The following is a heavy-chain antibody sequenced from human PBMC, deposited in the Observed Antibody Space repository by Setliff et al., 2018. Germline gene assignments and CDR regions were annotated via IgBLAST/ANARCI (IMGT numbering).Heavy chain of an antibody. CDR2: ISVKNGNT. V-gene: IGHV1-18*01. J-gene: IGHJ3*01. Sequence: ASVKVSCKASGYTFTNYGISWVRQAPGQGLEWMGWISVKNGNTNNAQKVQGRVTMTTDKSTSTAYMELRSLRSDDTAVYYCARDSPTVVTPLRTFDVWGQGTMVTVSS. CDR1: GYTFTNYG. CDR3: ARDSPTVVTPLRTFDV. D-gene: IGHD4-17*01.